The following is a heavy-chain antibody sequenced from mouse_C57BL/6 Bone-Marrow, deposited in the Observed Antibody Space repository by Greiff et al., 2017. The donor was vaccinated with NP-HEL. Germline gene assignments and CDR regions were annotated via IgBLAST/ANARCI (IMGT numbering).Heavy chain of an antibody. CDR1: GYAFTNYL. CDR3: ARGGGVRRAMDY. V-gene: IGHV1-54*01. J-gene: IGHJ4*01. D-gene: IGHD2-14*01. CDR2: INPGSGGT. Sequence: VQLQQSGAELVRPGTSVKVSCKASGYAFTNYLIEWVKQRPGQGLEWIGVINPGSGGTNYNEKFKGKATLTADKSSSTAYMQLSSLTSEDSAVYFCARGGGVRRAMDYWGQGTSVTVSS.